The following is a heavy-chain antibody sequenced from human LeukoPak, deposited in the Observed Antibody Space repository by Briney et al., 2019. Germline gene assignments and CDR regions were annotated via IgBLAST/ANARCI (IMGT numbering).Heavy chain of an antibody. D-gene: IGHD2/OR15-2a*01. Sequence: PSETLSLTCTVSGGSISSYYWSWIRQPPGKGLEWIGYIYYSGSTNYNPSLKSRVTISVDTSKNQFSLKLSSVTAADTAVYYCARRIIGQNAFDIWGQGTMVTVSS. V-gene: IGHV4-59*08. J-gene: IGHJ3*02. CDR1: GGSISSYY. CDR2: IYYSGST. CDR3: ARRIIGQNAFDI.